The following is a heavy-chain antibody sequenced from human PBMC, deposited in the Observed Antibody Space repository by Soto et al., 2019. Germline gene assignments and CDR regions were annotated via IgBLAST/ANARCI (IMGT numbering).Heavy chain of an antibody. D-gene: IGHD3-10*01. J-gene: IGHJ4*02. CDR2: MSSSSSYI. CDR1: GFTFSSYS. CDR3: ARAIERDSVRGVIIPPDY. V-gene: IGHV3-21*01. Sequence: EVQLVESGGGLVKPGGSLRLSCAASGFTFSSYSMNWVRQAPGKGLVWVSSMSSSSSYIYYADSVKGRFTISRDNAKNPLYLQTNSLREDDTAVYYCARAIERDSVRGVIIPPDYWGQGTLVTVSS.